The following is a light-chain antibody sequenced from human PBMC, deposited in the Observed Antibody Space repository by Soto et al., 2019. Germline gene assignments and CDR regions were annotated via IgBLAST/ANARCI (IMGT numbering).Light chain of an antibody. CDR1: QSVSSRN. J-gene: IGKJ2*01. Sequence: EIVLTQSPGTVSLSPGQRATLSCRASQSVSSRNLAWYRQKPGQAPSLLIFGASNRATGIPDRFSGSGSGTDFTLTISRLEPEDCAVYYCLRYGDGPPAYTFGQGTKLEIK. CDR3: LRYGDGPPAYT. V-gene: IGKV3-20*01. CDR2: GAS.